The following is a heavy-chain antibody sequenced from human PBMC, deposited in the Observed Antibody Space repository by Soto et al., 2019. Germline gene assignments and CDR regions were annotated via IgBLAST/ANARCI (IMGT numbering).Heavy chain of an antibody. Sequence: GGSLRLSCAASGFTFSSYGMHWVRQAPGKGLEWVAVIWYDGSNKYYADSVKGRFTISRDNSKNTLYLQMNSLRAEDTAVYYCARATFRGVPPSFDYWGQGTLVTVSS. J-gene: IGHJ4*02. V-gene: IGHV3-33*01. D-gene: IGHD3-10*01. CDR3: ARATFRGVPPSFDY. CDR2: IWYDGSNK. CDR1: GFTFSSYG.